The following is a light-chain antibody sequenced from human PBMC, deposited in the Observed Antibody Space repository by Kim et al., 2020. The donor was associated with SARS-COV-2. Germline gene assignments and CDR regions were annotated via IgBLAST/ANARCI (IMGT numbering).Light chain of an antibody. CDR2: GAS. CDR1: QNVGSD. J-gene: IGKJ2*03. Sequence: EIVMTQSPATLSVSPGERATLSCRASQNVGSDLAWYQHKPGQAPRLLISGASTRATGIPDRLSGSGSGTEFTLTISSLQSEDSAVYYCQQYYIWFSFCQGTKLEI. CDR3: QQYYIWFS. V-gene: IGKV3-15*01.